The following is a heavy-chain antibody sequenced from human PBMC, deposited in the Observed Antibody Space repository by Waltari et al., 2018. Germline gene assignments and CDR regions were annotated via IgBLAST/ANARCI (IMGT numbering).Heavy chain of an antibody. J-gene: IGHJ3*02. Sequence: QITLKESGPTLVKPTQTRTLTCTLYGFSLSTRGVGVGWIRQPPGKALEWLALVYWDDDKRYSPSLKSSLTISKDTSNNHVVLTMTNMAPVDSATYYCARGYYDAAFDIWGQGTMVTFSS. V-gene: IGHV2-5*02. D-gene: IGHD3-22*01. CDR3: ARGYYDAAFDI. CDR1: GFSLSTRGVG. CDR2: VYWDDDK.